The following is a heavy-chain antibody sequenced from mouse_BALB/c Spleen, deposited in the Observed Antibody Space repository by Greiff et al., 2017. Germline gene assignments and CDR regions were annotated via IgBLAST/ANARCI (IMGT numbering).Heavy chain of an antibody. CDR1: GFSLTSYG. Sequence: VQGVESGPGLVAPSQSLSITCTVSGFSLTSYGVHWVRQPPGKGLEWLGVIWAGGSTNYNSALMSRLSISKDNSKSQVFLKMNSLQTDDTAMYYCARDGGNYLYYYAMDYWGQGTSVTVSS. D-gene: IGHD2-1*01. J-gene: IGHJ4*01. V-gene: IGHV2-9*02. CDR2: IWAGGST. CDR3: ARDGGNYLYYYAMDY.